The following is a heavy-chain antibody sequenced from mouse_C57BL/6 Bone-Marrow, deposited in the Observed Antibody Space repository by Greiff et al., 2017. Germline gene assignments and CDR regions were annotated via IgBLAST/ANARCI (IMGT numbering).Heavy chain of an antibody. Sequence: DVMLVESGGGLVKPGGSLKLSCAASGFTFSDYGMHWVRQAPEKGLEWVAYISSGSGTIYYADTVKGRFTISRDNAKNTLFLQMTSLRSEDTAMCYCARPYLYAMDYWGQGTSVTVSS. J-gene: IGHJ4*01. CDR2: ISSGSGTI. V-gene: IGHV5-17*01. D-gene: IGHD5-5*01. CDR3: ARPYLYAMDY. CDR1: GFTFSDYG.